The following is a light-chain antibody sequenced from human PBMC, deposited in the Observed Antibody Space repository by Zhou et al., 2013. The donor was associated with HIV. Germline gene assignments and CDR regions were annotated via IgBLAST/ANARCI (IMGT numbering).Light chain of an antibody. CDR2: GAS. Sequence: DMVLTQSPATLSVSPGERVTLSCRASQSISTDLAWYQQKPGQAPRLLIYGASTRATGIPARFSGSGSGTDFTLTISRLEPEDFAVYYCQQYGSSPRTFGQGTKLDIK. CDR1: QSISTD. J-gene: IGKJ2*01. V-gene: IGKV3-20*01. CDR3: QQYGSSPRT.